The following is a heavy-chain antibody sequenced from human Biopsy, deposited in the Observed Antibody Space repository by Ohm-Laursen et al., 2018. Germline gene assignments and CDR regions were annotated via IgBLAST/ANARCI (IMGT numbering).Heavy chain of an antibody. Sequence: SSVKVSCKASGGAFTNYAINWVRQAPGHGLEWMGGIITVSETAGYAERFQGRVTITADVTTTTAYMDLSGLRPDDTAVYYCVGGQRGPPIGVTVPGDAFDLWGPGTMVTVSP. J-gene: IGHJ3*01. D-gene: IGHD2/OR15-2a*01. CDR3: VGGQRGPPIGVTVPGDAFDL. CDR2: IITVSETA. V-gene: IGHV1-69*01. CDR1: GGAFTNYA.